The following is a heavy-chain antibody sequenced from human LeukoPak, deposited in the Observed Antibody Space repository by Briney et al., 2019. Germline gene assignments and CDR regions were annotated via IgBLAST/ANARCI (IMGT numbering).Heavy chain of an antibody. J-gene: IGHJ5*02. CDR2: IYYSGST. Sequence: SETLSLTCTVSGGSVSGGSYFWSWIRQHPGKGLEWIGYIYYSGSTNYNPSLKSRLTMSADTSKNQFSLKLSSVTAADTAVYYCARGGASGSHLHWFDPLGQGSLVSVSS. CDR3: ARGGASGSHLHWFDP. D-gene: IGHD3-10*01. V-gene: IGHV4-61*01. CDR1: GGSVSGGSYF.